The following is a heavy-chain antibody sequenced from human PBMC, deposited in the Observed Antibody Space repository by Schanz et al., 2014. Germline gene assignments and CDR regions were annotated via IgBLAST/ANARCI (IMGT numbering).Heavy chain of an antibody. V-gene: IGHV3-23*04. Sequence: EVQLVESGGGVVQPGGSLRLSCATSGFTFITYTMNWVRQAPGRGLEWVSGITRQGTTYYGDFVRGRFSISRDLSSNTLYLQMNSLRADDSAIYYCAKDHPSSGWPAFDVWGQGTQVTVSS. D-gene: IGHD6-19*01. J-gene: IGHJ4*02. CDR3: AKDHPSSGWPAFDV. CDR1: GFTFITYT. CDR2: ITRQGTT.